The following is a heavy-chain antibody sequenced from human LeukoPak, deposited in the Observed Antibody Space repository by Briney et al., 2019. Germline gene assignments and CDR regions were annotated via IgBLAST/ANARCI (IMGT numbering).Heavy chain of an antibody. V-gene: IGHV4-4*02. CDR3: ARDSRSPDYGDYGVVDY. J-gene: IGHJ4*02. D-gene: IGHD4-17*01. CDR2: IYHSGST. Sequence: SETLSLTCTVSGGSISSSNWWSWVRQPPGKGLEWIGEIYHSGSTNYNPSLKSRVTVSVDKSKNQFSLKLSSVTAADTAVYYCARDSRSPDYGDYGVVDYWGQGTLVTVSS. CDR1: GGSISSSNW.